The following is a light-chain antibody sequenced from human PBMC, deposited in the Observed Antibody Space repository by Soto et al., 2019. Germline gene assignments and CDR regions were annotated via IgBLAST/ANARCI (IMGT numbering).Light chain of an antibody. V-gene: IGKV3-20*01. CDR2: GAS. Sequence: VSTVDIRSLAVRRVGRASSSWRSSQSVSSGFLAWYQQKPGQAPRLLIYGASSRATGIPDRFSGSGSGIRFTSTITTLELNRSAEQYCQHYSNAPLCLGGGTKVDIK. CDR3: QHYSNAPLC. CDR1: QSVSSGF. J-gene: IGKJ4*01.